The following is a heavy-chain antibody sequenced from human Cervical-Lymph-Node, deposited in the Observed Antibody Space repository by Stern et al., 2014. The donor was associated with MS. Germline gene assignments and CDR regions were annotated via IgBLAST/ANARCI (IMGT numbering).Heavy chain of an antibody. J-gene: IGHJ6*02. V-gene: IGHV2-5*02. CDR2: IYWDDDV. Sequence: QITLKESGPTLVKPTQTLTLTCTFSGFSLSTSGVGVGWIRLPTGKALEWLADIYWDDDVRYSPSLWSRLAITKDTAKSQVVLTMANVDIVDTGTYFCAHTTVTFDEAYGLDVWGQGTTVTVSS. CDR3: AHTTVTFDEAYGLDV. D-gene: IGHD4-17*01. CDR1: GFSLSTSGVG.